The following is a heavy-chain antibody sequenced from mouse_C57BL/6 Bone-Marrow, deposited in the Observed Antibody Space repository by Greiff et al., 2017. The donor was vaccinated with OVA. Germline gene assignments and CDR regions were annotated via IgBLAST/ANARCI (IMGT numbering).Heavy chain of an antibody. V-gene: IGHV7-3*01. CDR3: ARYDYYSFAY. CDR2: IRNKANGYTT. J-gene: IGHJ3*01. CDR1: GFTFTDYY. D-gene: IGHD1-1*02. Sequence: EVQLVESGGGLVQPGGSLSLSCAASGFTFTDYYMRWVRQPPGKALEWLGFIRNKANGYTTEHSASVKGRFTISRDNSQSILYLQMKALRAEDSATYYCARYDYYSFAYWGQGTLVTVSA.